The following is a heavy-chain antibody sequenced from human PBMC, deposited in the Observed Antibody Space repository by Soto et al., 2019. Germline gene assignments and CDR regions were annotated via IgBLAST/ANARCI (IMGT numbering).Heavy chain of an antibody. V-gene: IGHV5-51*01. CDR3: ARHSPEFWSGYHGNWFDP. D-gene: IGHD3-3*01. CDR1: GYSFTSYW. CDR2: IYPGDSDT. J-gene: IGHJ5*02. Sequence: PGESLKISCKGSGYSFTSYWIGWVRQMPGKGLEWMGIIYPGDSDTRYSPAFQGQVTISADKSISTAYLQWSSLKASDTAMYYCARHSPEFWSGYHGNWFDPWGQGTLVTVSS.